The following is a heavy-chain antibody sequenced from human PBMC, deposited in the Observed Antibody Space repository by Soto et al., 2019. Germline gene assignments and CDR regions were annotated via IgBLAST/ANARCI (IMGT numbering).Heavy chain of an antibody. CDR1: GYSFISYW. CDR3: SIQEVAGHTGVVAY. V-gene: IGHV5-10-1*01. CDR2: IDPSDSYT. J-gene: IGHJ4*02. D-gene: IGHD6-19*01. Sequence: GESLKISCKGSGYSFISYWISWVRQMPGKGLEWMGRIDPSDSYTNYSPSLQGHVTISADKSISTAYLQWSSLKASDTAMYYCSIQEVAGHTGVVAYGGQGTLVTVSS.